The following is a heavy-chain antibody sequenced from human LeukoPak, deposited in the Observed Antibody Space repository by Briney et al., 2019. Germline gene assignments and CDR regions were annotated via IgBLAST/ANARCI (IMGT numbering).Heavy chain of an antibody. J-gene: IGHJ4*02. CDR1: GYTFADYY. CDR3: ARDDGLDY. Sequence: ASVKVSCKASGYTFADYYMHWVRQAPGQGLEWMGRMSPTSGGTNYAQKFQGRVTMTRDTSISTAYMELSSLRSDDTAIYYCARDDGLDYWGQGTLDTVSS. V-gene: IGHV1-2*06. CDR2: MSPTSGGT.